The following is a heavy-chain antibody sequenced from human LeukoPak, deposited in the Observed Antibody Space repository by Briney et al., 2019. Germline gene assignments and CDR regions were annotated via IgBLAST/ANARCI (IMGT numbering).Heavy chain of an antibody. V-gene: IGHV3-30*02. CDR2: IRSDGSNK. CDR1: GFTFGSYG. D-gene: IGHD3-3*01. Sequence: PGGSLRFSCAASGFTFGSYGMHWVRQAPGKGLEWVTFIRSDGSNKYYADSVKGRFTISRDNSKNTLYLQMNTLIADDTAVYYCARGTIFGVVSPDYWGQGTLVTVSS. J-gene: IGHJ4*02. CDR3: ARGTIFGVVSPDY.